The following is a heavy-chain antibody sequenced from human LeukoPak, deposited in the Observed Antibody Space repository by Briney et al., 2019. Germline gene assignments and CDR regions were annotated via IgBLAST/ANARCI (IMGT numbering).Heavy chain of an antibody. Sequence: SETLSLTCAVYGVSFSGYYWSWIRQPPGKGLEWIGEINHSGSTNYNPSPKSRVTISVDTSKNQFSLKLSSVTAADTAVYYCARVKWLDAFDIWGQGTMVTVSS. J-gene: IGHJ3*02. V-gene: IGHV4-34*01. CDR1: GVSFSGYY. CDR3: ARVKWLDAFDI. D-gene: IGHD3-22*01. CDR2: INHSGST.